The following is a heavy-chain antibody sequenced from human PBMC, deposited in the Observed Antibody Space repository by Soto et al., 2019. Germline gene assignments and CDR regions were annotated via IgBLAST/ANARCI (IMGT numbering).Heavy chain of an antibody. J-gene: IGHJ5*02. CDR2: MYHTGSS. CDR3: ARYSGPAPRFDT. V-gene: IGHV4-30-2*01. Sequence: TLTLTCAVSGISVTSCDLSWAWVRQTPAKGLEWIGYMYHTGSSYYNPSLKSRITMSFDTSKNRFFLTLTSMTAADTAVYYCARYSGPAPRFDTWGQGTLVTVS. D-gene: IGHD2-15*01. CDR1: GISVTSCDLS.